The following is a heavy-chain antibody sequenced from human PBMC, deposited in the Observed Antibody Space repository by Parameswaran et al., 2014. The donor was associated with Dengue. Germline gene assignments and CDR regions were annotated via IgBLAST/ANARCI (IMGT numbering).Heavy chain of an antibody. D-gene: IGHD2-2*03. CDR1: GFTFSSYA. CDR3: AKDIVGGYCSSTSCYRVGY. Sequence: GSLRLSCAASGFTFSSYAMSWVRQAPGKGLEWVSAISGSGGSTYYADSVKGRFTISRDNSKNTLYLQMNSLRAEDTAVYYCAKDIVGGYCSSTSCYRVGYWGQGTLVTVSS. J-gene: IGHJ4*02. V-gene: IGHV3-23*01. CDR2: ISGSGGST.